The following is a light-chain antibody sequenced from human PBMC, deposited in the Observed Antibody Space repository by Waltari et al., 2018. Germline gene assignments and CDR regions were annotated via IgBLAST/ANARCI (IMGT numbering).Light chain of an antibody. Sequence: EIVMTQSLATLSVSPGERATLSCRASQSVSSNLAWYQQKPGQAPRLLIYDVSTRATGIPARFSGSGSGTEFTLTISSLQSEDFAVYYCQQYNNWPPLTFGGGTKVEIK. CDR3: QQYNNWPPLT. CDR1: QSVSSN. CDR2: DVS. J-gene: IGKJ4*01. V-gene: IGKV3-15*01.